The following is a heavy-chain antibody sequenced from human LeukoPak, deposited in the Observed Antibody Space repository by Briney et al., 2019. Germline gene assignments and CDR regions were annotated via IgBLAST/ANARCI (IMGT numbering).Heavy chain of an antibody. V-gene: IGHV3-23*01. CDR2: ITGSGGNT. CDR1: GFTFSNYA. CDR3: AKWGDYDVLTGYYVTDY. J-gene: IGHJ4*02. Sequence: GASLRLSCAASGFTFSNYAMSWVRQAPGKGLEWVSAITGSGGNTYYADSVKGRFTISRDNSKNTVFLQMNSLRAEDTAVYYCAKWGDYDVLTGYYVTDYWGQGTLVTVSS. D-gene: IGHD3-9*01.